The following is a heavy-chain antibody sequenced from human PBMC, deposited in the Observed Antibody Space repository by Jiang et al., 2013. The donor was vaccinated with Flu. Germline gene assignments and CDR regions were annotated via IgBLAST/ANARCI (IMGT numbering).Heavy chain of an antibody. Sequence: EWMGIIYPGDSDTRYSPSFQGQVTISADKSISTAYLQWSSLKASDTAMYYCARPEYSSSHFDYWGQGTLVTVSS. V-gene: IGHV5-51*01. CDR3: ARPEYSSSHFDY. D-gene: IGHD6-6*01. CDR2: IYPGDSDT. J-gene: IGHJ4*02.